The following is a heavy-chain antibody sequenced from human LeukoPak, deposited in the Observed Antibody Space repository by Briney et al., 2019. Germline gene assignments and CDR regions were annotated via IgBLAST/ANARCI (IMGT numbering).Heavy chain of an antibody. CDR3: ARNLRLLDY. CDR2: IRANGVTT. J-gene: IGHJ4*02. V-gene: IGHV3-23*01. D-gene: IGHD5-12*01. Sequence: GGSLRLSCAASGFSFTALDMSWVRQAPGKGLEWVAGIRANGVTTFYADSVKGRFTIPRDNSKNTLDLQMNSLGAEDTALYYCARNLRLLDYWGQGTLVTVSS. CDR1: GFSFTALD.